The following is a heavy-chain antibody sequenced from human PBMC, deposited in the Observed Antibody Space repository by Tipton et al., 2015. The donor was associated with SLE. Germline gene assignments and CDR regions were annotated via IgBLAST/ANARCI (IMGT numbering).Heavy chain of an antibody. D-gene: IGHD6-13*01. V-gene: IGHV4-31*03. Sequence: TLSLTCTVSGGSIRSGGYYLGWIRLHPGKGLEWIGYIYYSGRTYYNPSLKSRVTISVDTSKNQFSLKLSSVTAADTAVYYCARQKGQLVLDYFDYWGQGTLVTVSS. J-gene: IGHJ4*02. CDR1: GGSIRSGGYY. CDR2: IYYSGRT. CDR3: ARQKGQLVLDYFDY.